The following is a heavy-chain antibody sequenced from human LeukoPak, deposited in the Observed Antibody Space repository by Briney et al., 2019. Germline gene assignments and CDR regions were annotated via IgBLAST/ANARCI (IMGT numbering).Heavy chain of an antibody. CDR1: GGSISSSSYY. D-gene: IGHD2/OR15-2a*01. CDR2: IYYSGST. CDR3: ASCNAKTSVTNFDY. Sequence: PSETLSLTCTVSGGSISSSSYYWGWIRQPPGKGLEWIGSIYYSGSTYYNPSLKSRVTISVDTSKNQFSLKLSSVTAADTAVYYCASCNAKTSVTNFDYWGQGTLVTVSS. V-gene: IGHV4-39*01. J-gene: IGHJ4*02.